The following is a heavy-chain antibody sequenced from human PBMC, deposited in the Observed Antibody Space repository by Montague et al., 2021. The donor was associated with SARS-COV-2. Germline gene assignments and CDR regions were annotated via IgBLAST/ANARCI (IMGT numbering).Heavy chain of an antibody. CDR3: ARLGGSGSYLSFDY. J-gene: IGHJ4*02. CDR2: IHYRGTT. Sequence: SETLSLTCTVSNGSISGHYWTWIRQSPGRGLEWLAYIHYRGTTDYNPSLKSRLTLSVDTSKKQFSLTLTSLTAAETAIYYCARLGGSGSYLSFDYWGQGTLVTVSS. V-gene: IGHV4-59*08. CDR1: NGSISGHY. D-gene: IGHD3-10*01.